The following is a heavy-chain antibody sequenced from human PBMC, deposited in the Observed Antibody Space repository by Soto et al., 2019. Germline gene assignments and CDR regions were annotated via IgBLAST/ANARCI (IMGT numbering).Heavy chain of an antibody. D-gene: IGHD4-4*01. CDR1: GYTFTSYG. V-gene: IGHV1-18*01. Sequence: GASVKVSCKASGYTFTSYGISWVRQAPGQGLEWMGWISAYNGNTNYAQKLQGRVTMTTDTSTSTAYMELRSLRSDDTAVYYCARDWAHTDYSNLYYFDYWGQGTLVTVSS. CDR2: ISAYNGNT. J-gene: IGHJ4*02. CDR3: ARDWAHTDYSNLYYFDY.